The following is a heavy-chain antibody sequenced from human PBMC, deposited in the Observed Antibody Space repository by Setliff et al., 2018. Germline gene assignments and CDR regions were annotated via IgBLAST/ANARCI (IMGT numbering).Heavy chain of an antibody. CDR3: VKSAPMVVRGSLGV. J-gene: IGHJ6*04. D-gene: IGHD2-21*01. CDR2: IDPDGIGK. V-gene: IGHV3-7*01. CDR1: GFTFNQYW. Sequence: GGSLRLSCAASGFTFNQYWMTWVRQAPGKGLEWVANIDPDGIGKYYIDSVRGRFTISRDNAKNTLFLHMNDLRAEDTAVFYCVKSAPMVVRGSLGVWGKGTTVTVSS.